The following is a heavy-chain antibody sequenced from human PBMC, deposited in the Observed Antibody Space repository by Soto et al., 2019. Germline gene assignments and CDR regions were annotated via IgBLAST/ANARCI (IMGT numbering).Heavy chain of an antibody. CDR2: ISAYDGKT. V-gene: IGHV1-18*01. CDR1: GYTFNTYG. D-gene: IGHD3-3*01. J-gene: IGHJ5*02. Sequence: ASVKVSCKTSGYTFNTYGINWVRQAPGQGLELMGWISAYDGKTTYAEKFQGRVTLTTDTSTGTVYMELRSLRSDDTAIYYCARDPHEFWTSYWFDPWGQGTPVTVSS. CDR3: ARDPHEFWTSYWFDP.